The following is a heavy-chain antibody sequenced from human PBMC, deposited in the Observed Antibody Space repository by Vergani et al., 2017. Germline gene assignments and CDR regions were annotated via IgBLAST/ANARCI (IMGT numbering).Heavy chain of an antibody. D-gene: IGHD2-21*02. CDR3: AGEGGVVTATPYGMDV. Sequence: QVQLQESGPGLVKPSQTLSLTCTVSGGSISSGSYYWSWIRQPAGKGLEWIGRIYTSGSTNYNPSLKSRVTISVDTSKNQFSLKLSSVTAADTAVYYCAGEGGVVTATPYGMDVWGQGTTVTVSS. V-gene: IGHV4-61*02. CDR1: GGSISSGSYY. CDR2: IYTSGST. J-gene: IGHJ6*02.